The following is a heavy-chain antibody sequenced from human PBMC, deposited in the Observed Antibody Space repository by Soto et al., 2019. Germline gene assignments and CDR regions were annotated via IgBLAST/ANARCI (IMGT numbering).Heavy chain of an antibody. J-gene: IGHJ6*02. V-gene: IGHV4-31*03. CDR1: GGSISSGGYY. Sequence: SETLSLTCTVSGGSISSGGYYWSWIRQHPGKGLEWIGYIYYSGSTYYNPSLKSRVTISVDTSKNQFSLKLSSVTAADTAVYYCAGDSHYYYGMDVWGQGTTVTVSS. CDR2: IYYSGST. CDR3: AGDSHYYYGMDV.